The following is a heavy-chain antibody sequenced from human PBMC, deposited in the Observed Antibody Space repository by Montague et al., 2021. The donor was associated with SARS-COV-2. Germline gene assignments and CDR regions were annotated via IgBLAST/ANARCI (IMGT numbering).Heavy chain of an antibody. CDR1: GGSISSYY. D-gene: IGHD4-23*01. V-gene: IGHV4-59*01. J-gene: IGHJ2*01. Sequence: SETLSLTCTVSGGSISSYYWYWIRLPPPKGLERVGIVYYSCSTKYNSSLKSGVTISVDTSKSQMSLRMNSVTAADTAVYYCERDGGRFWHFDLWGRGTLVTVSS. CDR3: ERDGGRFWHFDL. CDR2: VYYSCST.